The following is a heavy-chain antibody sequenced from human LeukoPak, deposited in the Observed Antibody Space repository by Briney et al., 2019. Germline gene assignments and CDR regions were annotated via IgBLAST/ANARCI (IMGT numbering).Heavy chain of an antibody. Sequence: SETLSLTCTVSGGSISSYYWSWIRQPAGKGLEWIGRIYISGSTKYNPSLKSRVTMSVDTSKNQFSLKLSSVTAADTAVYYCARSGCSGGSCYSQRGAFDIWGQGTMVTVSS. D-gene: IGHD2-15*01. CDR2: IYISGST. V-gene: IGHV4-4*07. CDR1: GGSISSYY. CDR3: ARSGCSGGSCYSQRGAFDI. J-gene: IGHJ3*02.